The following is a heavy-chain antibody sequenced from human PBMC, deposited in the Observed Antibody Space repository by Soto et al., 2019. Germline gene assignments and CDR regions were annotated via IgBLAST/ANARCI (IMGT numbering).Heavy chain of an antibody. Sequence: QVQLVQSGAEVKKPGASVKVSCKASGYTFTNYPITGVRQAPGQGLEWMGWINTYNQNTIYAQKFQGRVTMTTDTSTSTSYLELGSLRSDATAVYYCGRESSGSGWSFDFWGQGSLVTVSS. CDR3: GRESSGSGWSFDF. D-gene: IGHD6-19*01. J-gene: IGHJ4*02. V-gene: IGHV1-18*04. CDR2: INTYNQNT. CDR1: GYTFTNYP.